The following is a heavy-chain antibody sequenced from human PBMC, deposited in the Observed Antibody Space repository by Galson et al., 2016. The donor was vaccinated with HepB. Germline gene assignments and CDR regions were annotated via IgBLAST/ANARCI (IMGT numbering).Heavy chain of an antibody. V-gene: IGHV1-18*04. CDR3: ARADIVVLPASIPDAFDI. Sequence: SVKVSCKASGYTFTSYGITWVRQAPGQGLELMGWIKTYNGDTKYAQKFQGRVTMTTDTSTNTAYMELRSLRSDDTAVYFCARADIVVLPASIPDAFDIWGQGTMATVPS. J-gene: IGHJ3*02. D-gene: IGHD2-2*01. CDR2: IKTYNGDT. CDR1: GYTFTSYG.